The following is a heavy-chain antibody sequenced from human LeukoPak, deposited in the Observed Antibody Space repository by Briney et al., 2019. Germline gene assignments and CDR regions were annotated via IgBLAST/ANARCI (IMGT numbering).Heavy chain of an antibody. J-gene: IGHJ5*02. CDR1: GYGFSDVY. D-gene: IGHD5/OR15-5a*01. V-gene: IGHV1-2*02. CDR3: ATSSSVTHTRDP. Sequence: SVKVSCKASGYGFSDVYFNWVRQAPGRGLEWMGWINPHSGATNYAQRFQGRVGMDASIDTAYMELSRLTSDDTAVYYCATSSSVTHTRDPWGQGTLDTVSS. CDR2: INPHSGAT.